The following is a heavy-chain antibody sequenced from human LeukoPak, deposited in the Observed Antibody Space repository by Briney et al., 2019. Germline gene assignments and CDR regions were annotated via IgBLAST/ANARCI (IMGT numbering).Heavy chain of an antibody. Sequence: GGSLRLSCAASGFTFSSYGMHWVRQAPGKGLEWVAVTSYDGSNKDYADSVKGRFTISRDNSKNTLYLQMNSLRVEDTAVYYCAKRVDYSGSYHPLDYWGQGTLVTVSS. CDR2: TSYDGSNK. CDR3: AKRVDYSGSYHPLDY. V-gene: IGHV3-30*18. CDR1: GFTFSSYG. D-gene: IGHD1-26*01. J-gene: IGHJ4*02.